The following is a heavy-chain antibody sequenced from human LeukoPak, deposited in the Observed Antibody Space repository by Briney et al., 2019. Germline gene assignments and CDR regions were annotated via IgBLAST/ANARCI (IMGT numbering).Heavy chain of an antibody. D-gene: IGHD3-3*01. J-gene: IGHJ4*02. CDR1: GGSISSGSYY. Sequence: SQTLSLTCTVSGGSISSGSYYWSWIRQPAGKGLEWIGRFYTSGSTNYNPSLKSRVTISVDTSKNQFSLKLSSVTAADTAVYYCARVRFLEWSFDYWGQGTLVTVSS. CDR3: ARVRFLEWSFDY. V-gene: IGHV4-61*02. CDR2: FYTSGST.